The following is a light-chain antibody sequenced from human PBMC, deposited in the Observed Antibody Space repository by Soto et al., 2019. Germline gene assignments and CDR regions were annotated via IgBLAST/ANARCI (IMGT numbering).Light chain of an antibody. CDR1: CSDVGGYNS. CDR3: TSYTSSSTTV. V-gene: IGLV2-14*01. J-gene: IGLJ1*01. CDR2: DVT. Sequence: QSALTQPASVSGSPGQSITISCTGTCSDVGGYNSVSWYRQYPGKAPKLIIFDVTDRPSGISTRFSGSKSGNTASLTISGLQAEDEAVFYCTSYTSSSTTVFGTGTKLTVL.